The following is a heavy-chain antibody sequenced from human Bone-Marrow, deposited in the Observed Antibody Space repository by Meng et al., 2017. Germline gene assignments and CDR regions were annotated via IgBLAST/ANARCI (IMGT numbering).Heavy chain of an antibody. V-gene: IGHV1-18*01. Sequence: QARLVQSGVEVKKPGASVKVSCKASGYSFTHHGITWVRQAPGQGLEWLGWISRYNGDTHYAQKLQGRVTMTTDTSTSTVYMELRSLRSDDTAVYYCARDPSNTSGWYAYFDYWGQGTLVTVSS. J-gene: IGHJ4*02. CDR2: ISRYNGDT. CDR3: ARDPSNTSGWYAYFDY. CDR1: GYSFTHHG. D-gene: IGHD6-19*01.